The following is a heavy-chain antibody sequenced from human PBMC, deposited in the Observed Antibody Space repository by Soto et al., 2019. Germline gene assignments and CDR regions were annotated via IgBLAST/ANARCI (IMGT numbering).Heavy chain of an antibody. Sequence: SETLSLTCTVSGGSISSSNYYWGWIRQPPGKGLEWIGSIYYSGSTYYNPSLKSRVTISVDTSKNQFSLKLSSVTAADTAVYYCARLGLGATGVGYYYYGMDVWGQGTTVTVSS. V-gene: IGHV4-39*01. J-gene: IGHJ6*02. CDR3: ARLGLGATGVGYYYYGMDV. D-gene: IGHD1-26*01. CDR2: IYYSGST. CDR1: GGSISSSNYY.